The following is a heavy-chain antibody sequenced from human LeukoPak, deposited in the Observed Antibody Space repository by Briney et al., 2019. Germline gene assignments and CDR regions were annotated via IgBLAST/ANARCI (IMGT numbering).Heavy chain of an antibody. Sequence: GGSLRLSCAASGITFSSYGMHWVRQAPGKGLEWVSYISSSDSTIYYADSVKGRFTISRDNAKNSLYLQMNSLRAEDTAVYYCARVRLDYYYYMDVWGKGTTVTISS. V-gene: IGHV3-48*04. D-gene: IGHD2-21*01. CDR2: ISSSDSTI. J-gene: IGHJ6*03. CDR3: ARVRLDYYYYMDV. CDR1: GITFSSYG.